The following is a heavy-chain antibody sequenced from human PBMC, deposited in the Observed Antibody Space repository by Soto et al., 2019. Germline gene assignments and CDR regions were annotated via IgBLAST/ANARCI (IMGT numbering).Heavy chain of an antibody. Sequence: KSSETLSLTCDVSGGSIDNSHSFWGWIRQPPGKGLEFIGSVYYSGGAHYNPFLKSRVTVSVDTSKNQLSLRVNSVTAADTAVYYSLRAVEAATRHTDFDSWGQGILVTVSS. CDR2: VYYSGGA. CDR3: LRAVEAATRHTDFDS. J-gene: IGHJ4*02. CDR1: GGSIDNSHSF. V-gene: IGHV4-39*01. D-gene: IGHD6-19*01.